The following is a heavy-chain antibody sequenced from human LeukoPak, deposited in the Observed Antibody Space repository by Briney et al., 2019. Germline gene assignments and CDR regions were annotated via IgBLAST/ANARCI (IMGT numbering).Heavy chain of an antibody. V-gene: IGHV3-23*01. Sequence: GGSLRLSCAASGFTFNNYAMYWVRQAPGKGLEWVSGIFGSGGSAHYADSVKGRFTISRDNSKNTVYLQMDSLRAEDTAVYYCARHTRIVVAGTECQPMDVWGQGTTVTVSS. CDR2: IFGSGGSA. CDR1: GFTFNNYA. D-gene: IGHD6-19*01. J-gene: IGHJ6*02. CDR3: ARHTRIVVAGTECQPMDV.